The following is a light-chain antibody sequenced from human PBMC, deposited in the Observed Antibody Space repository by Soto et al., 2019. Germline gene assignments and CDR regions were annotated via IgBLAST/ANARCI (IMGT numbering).Light chain of an antibody. CDR3: QQRSNWPPVIT. V-gene: IGKV3-11*01. Sequence: EIVLTQSPATLSLSPGERVTLSCRASQSFSSYLAWYQQKPGQAPRLLIYDASKRATGIPARFSGRGSGTEFTLTISSLEPEDFAVYYCQQRSNWPPVITFGQGKRLEIK. J-gene: IGKJ5*01. CDR2: DAS. CDR1: QSFSSY.